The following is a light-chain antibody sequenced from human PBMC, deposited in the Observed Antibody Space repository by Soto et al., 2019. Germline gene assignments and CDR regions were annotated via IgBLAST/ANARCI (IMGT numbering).Light chain of an antibody. CDR1: HDVSYDSNNRHY. CDR2: WAS. CDR3: RHHHAVLGYG. J-gene: IGKJ2*03. V-gene: IGKV4-1*01. Sequence: DIVMTQSPDSLTVSLGERATINCKSRHDVSYDSNNRHYLAWYQLRPGQPPKVLIYWASTRASGVPDRFAGSGSGTDFTLTISGLQPEDAAVYYCRHHHAVLGYGFAQGPGLEIK.